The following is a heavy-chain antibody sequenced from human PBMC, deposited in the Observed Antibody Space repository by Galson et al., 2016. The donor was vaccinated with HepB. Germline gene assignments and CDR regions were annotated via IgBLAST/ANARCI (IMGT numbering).Heavy chain of an antibody. CDR3: AKVRDGYDWGAFDI. CDR1: GVTVSSNY. Sequence: SLRLSCAASGVTVSSNYMSWVRQAPGKGLEWVPVIFRGGYTYYADSVKGRFNTSRDNSKNMVYLQMDGLRVEDTATYYCAKVRDGYDWGAFDIWGQGTMVSVSS. V-gene: IGHV3-53*01. J-gene: IGHJ3*02. CDR2: IFRGGYT. D-gene: IGHD3-16*01.